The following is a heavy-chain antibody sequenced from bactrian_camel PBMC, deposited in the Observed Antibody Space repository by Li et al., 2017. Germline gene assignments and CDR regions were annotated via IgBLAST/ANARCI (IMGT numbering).Heavy chain of an antibody. Sequence: HVQLVESGGGSVQAGGSLRLSCVSSGYTYSSNCMGWFRQAPGKEREGVARISFVEGGIETYYADSVKGRFTISQGFAKATVDLQMDSLKPEDSGMYYCAADSPSFCRATAGGMNAGANKYWGQGTQVTVS. CDR2: ISFVEGGIET. CDR1: GYTYSSNC. V-gene: IGHV3-3*01. CDR3: AADSPSFCRATAGGMNAGANKY. D-gene: IGHD6*01. J-gene: IGHJ4*01.